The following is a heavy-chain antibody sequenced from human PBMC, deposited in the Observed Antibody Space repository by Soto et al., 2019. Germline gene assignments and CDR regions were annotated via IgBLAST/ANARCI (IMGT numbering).Heavy chain of an antibody. V-gene: IGHV4-31*03. CDR3: ARSPEATVTAFDY. J-gene: IGHJ4*02. CDR1: GGSISSGGYY. CDR2: ISYSGST. Sequence: QVQLQESCPGLVKPSQTLSLTCTVSGGSISSGGYYWSWIRQHPGKGLEWIGYISYSGSTYYNPPLQCRVTISVDTSKNQFPRKLSSVTAADTAVYYCARSPEATVTAFDYCGPGTLVTVS. D-gene: IGHD4-17*01.